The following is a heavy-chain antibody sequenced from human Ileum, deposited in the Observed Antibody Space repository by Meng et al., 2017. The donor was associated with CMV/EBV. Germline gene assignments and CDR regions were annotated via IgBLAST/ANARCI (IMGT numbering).Heavy chain of an antibody. CDR1: GDSITSTNW. D-gene: IGHD5-12*01. CDR3: ATTSPYRVDY. Sequence: LTCTVSGDSITSTNWWNWVRQPPGKGLEWIGEIHHSGFTNYNSSLKSRVTISVDKSNNQFSLNLNFVTAADTAVYYCATTSPYRVDYWGQGTLVTVSS. J-gene: IGHJ4*02. V-gene: IGHV4-4*02. CDR2: IHHSGFT.